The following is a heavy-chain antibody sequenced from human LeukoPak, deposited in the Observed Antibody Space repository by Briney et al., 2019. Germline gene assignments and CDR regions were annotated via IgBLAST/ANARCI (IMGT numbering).Heavy chain of an antibody. CDR2: ISSSSSYI. CDR3: TPVPGVLWFGEHHFDY. V-gene: IGHV3-21*01. J-gene: IGHJ4*02. CDR1: GFTFSSYE. Sequence: GGSLRLSCAASGFTFSSYEMNWVRQAPGKGLEWVSSISSSSSYIYYADSVKGRFTISRDNAKNSLYLQMNSLRAEDTAVYYCTPVPGVLWFGEHHFDYWGQGTLVTVSS. D-gene: IGHD3-10*01.